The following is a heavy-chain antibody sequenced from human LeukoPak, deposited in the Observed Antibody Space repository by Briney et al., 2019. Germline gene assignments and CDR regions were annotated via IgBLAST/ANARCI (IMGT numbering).Heavy chain of an antibody. Sequence: SVKVSCKASGGTFSSYAISWVRQAPGQGLEWMRGIIPIFGTANNAQKLQGRVTLTTDTSTSTAYMELRSLTSDDTAVYYCARDPGQYYDILTGYYTPYYFDYWGQGTLVAVSS. CDR3: ARDPGQYYDILTGYYTPYYFDY. CDR2: IIPIFGTA. J-gene: IGHJ4*02. CDR1: GGTFSSYA. V-gene: IGHV1-69*05. D-gene: IGHD3-9*01.